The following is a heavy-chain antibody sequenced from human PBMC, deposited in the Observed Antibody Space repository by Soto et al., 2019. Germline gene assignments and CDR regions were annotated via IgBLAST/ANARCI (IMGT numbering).Heavy chain of an antibody. CDR3: ARVSSGDYFDY. CDR2: IYYSGST. J-gene: IGHJ4*02. D-gene: IGHD4-17*01. CDR1: GGSISSGDHY. V-gene: IGHV4-30-4*01. Sequence: QVQLQESDPGLVKPSQTLSLTCTVSGGSISSGDHYWSWIRQPPGKGLEWIGNIYYSGSTYYNPSLKSRVTMSVDTPKNQFSLKLSSVTAADTAVYYGARVSSGDYFDYWGQGTLVTVSS.